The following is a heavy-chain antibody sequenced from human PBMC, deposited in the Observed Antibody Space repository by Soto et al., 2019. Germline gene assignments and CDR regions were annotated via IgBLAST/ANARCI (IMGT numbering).Heavy chain of an antibody. CDR2: IKSKTDGGTT. V-gene: IGHV3-15*01. J-gene: IGHJ4*02. CDR1: GFTFSNAW. D-gene: IGHD3-9*01. CDR3: TTGVNYDILTGYDDY. Sequence: PGGSLRLSCAASGFTFSNAWMSWVRQAPGKGLEWVGRIKSKTDGGTTDYAAPVKGRFAISRDDSKNTLYLQMNSLKTEDTAVYYCTTGVNYDILTGYDDYWGQGTLVTVS.